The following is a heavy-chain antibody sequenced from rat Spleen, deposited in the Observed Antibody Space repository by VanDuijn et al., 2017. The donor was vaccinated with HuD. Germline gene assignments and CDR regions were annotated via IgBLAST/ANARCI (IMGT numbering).Heavy chain of an antibody. Sequence: EVQLQESGPGLVKPSQSLPLTCSVTGHSITSGYSWNWIRKFPGNKLEWMGYINSAGSTDYNPSLKSRISITRDTSKNQFFLQVNSVTTEDTATYYCARALYYYSSYVMDAWGQGTSVTVSS. D-gene: IGHD1-2*01. CDR3: ARALYYYSSYVMDA. CDR2: INSAGST. V-gene: IGHV3-3*01. CDR1: GHSITSGYS. J-gene: IGHJ4*01.